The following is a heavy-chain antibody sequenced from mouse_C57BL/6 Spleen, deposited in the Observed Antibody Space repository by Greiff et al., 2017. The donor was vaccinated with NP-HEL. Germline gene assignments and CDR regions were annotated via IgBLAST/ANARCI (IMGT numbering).Heavy chain of an antibody. CDR1: GYAFSSSW. Sequence: QVQLKESGPELVKPGASVKISCKASGYAFSSSWMNWVKQRPGKGLEWIGRIYPGDGDTNYNGKFKGKATLTADKSSSTAYMQLSSLTSEVSAVYFCATYYSNYGPLAYWGQGTLVTVSA. V-gene: IGHV1-82*01. D-gene: IGHD2-5*01. J-gene: IGHJ3*01. CDR3: ATYYSNYGPLAY. CDR2: IYPGDGDT.